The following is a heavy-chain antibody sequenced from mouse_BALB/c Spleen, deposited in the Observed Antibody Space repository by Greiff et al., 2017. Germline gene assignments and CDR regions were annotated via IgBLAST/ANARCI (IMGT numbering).Heavy chain of an antibody. CDR1: GFTFSSYT. D-gene: IGHD1-1*01. CDR2: ISNGGGST. V-gene: IGHV5-12-2*01. CDR3: ARDYGSSGGLAY. J-gene: IGHJ3*01. Sequence: QVESGGGLVQPGGSLKLSCAASGFTFSSYTMSWVRQTPEKRLEWVAYISNGGGSTYYPDTVKGRFTISRDNAKNTLYLQMSSLKSEDTAMYYCARDYGSSGGLAYWGQGTLVTVSA.